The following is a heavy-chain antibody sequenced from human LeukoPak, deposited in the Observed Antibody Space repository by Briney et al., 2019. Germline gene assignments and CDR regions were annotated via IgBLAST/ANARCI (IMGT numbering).Heavy chain of an antibody. CDR1: GLTFSSYG. CDR2: ISYDGRNK. V-gene: IGHV3-30*18. CDR3: SKTSLSDSSGHYYYMDV. Sequence: GRSLRLSCAASGLTFSSYGIHWGRQAPGKGLEWVAVISYDGRNKYYADSVKGRFTISRDNSKNTVYLQIYSLTPDDTAVYFSSKTSLSDSSGHYYYMDVWGKGTTVTISS. D-gene: IGHD3-3*01. J-gene: IGHJ6*03.